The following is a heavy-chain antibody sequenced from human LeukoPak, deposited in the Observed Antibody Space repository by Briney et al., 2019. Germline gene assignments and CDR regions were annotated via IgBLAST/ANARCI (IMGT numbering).Heavy chain of an antibody. Sequence: GGSLRLSCAASGFTFDDCNMHWVRQAPGKGLEWVSLITWNGDSTYYADSVEGRFTISRDNSKNSLYLQMNSLRTEDTALYYCAKDKWLRGYYYYYMDVWGKGTTVTVSS. J-gene: IGHJ6*03. CDR2: ITWNGDST. CDR3: AKDKWLRGYYYYYMDV. CDR1: GFTFDDCN. D-gene: IGHD5-12*01. V-gene: IGHV3-43*01.